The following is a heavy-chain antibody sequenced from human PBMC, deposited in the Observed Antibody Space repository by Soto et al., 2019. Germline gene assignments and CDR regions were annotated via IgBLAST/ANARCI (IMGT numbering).Heavy chain of an antibody. Sequence: QLQLQESGPGLVKPSETLSLTCTVSGGSISISSYYWGWIGQPPGKGLEWIGSIYYTGSTYYDPSLKSRVTISVDTSPNQISLNLSSVTPADTAVYYCARQLVGATDDFAYWGQGTLVTVSS. J-gene: IGHJ4*02. CDR3: ARQLVGATDDFAY. CDR2: IYYTGST. V-gene: IGHV4-39*01. D-gene: IGHD1-26*01. CDR1: GGSISISSYY.